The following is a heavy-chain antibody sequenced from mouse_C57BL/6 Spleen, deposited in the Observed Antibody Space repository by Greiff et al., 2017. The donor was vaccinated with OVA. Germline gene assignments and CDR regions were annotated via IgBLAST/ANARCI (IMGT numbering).Heavy chain of an antibody. CDR1: GYTFTDYY. CDR3: ARPGSSYAPLAY. J-gene: IGHJ3*01. D-gene: IGHD1-1*01. Sequence: QVQLQQSGAELVRPGASVKLSCKASGYTFTDYYINWVKQRPGQGLEWIARIYPGSGNTYYNEKFKGTATLTAEKSSSTAYMQLSSLTSEDSAGYFGARPGSSYAPLAYWGQGTLVTVSA. V-gene: IGHV1-76*01. CDR2: IYPGSGNT.